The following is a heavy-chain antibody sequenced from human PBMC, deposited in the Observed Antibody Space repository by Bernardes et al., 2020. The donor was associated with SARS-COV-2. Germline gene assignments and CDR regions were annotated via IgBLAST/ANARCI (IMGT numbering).Heavy chain of an antibody. CDR2: IYPGDSDI. V-gene: IGHV5-51*01. Sequence: ESLKLSYKGSGYSFTTYWIAWVRQMPGKGLEWMGIIYPGDSDIRYSPSFQGQVTISADKSISTAYLQWSSLKASDTAMYYCARPYSGYDYYFDYWGQGTLVTVSS. D-gene: IGHD5-12*01. J-gene: IGHJ4*02. CDR1: GYSFTTYW. CDR3: ARPYSGYDYYFDY.